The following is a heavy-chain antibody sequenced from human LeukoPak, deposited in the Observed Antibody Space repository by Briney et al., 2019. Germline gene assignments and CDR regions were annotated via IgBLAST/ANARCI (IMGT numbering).Heavy chain of an antibody. D-gene: IGHD6-19*01. CDR2: VGAYNGDT. CDR3: ARDLTIAVPHYGVDV. Sequence: ASVKVSCKASGYTFSNYGISWVRQAPGQGLEWLGWVGAYNGDTKYAQKLQGRVTMTTDTSTNTAYMDLRSLTSGDTAVYYCARDLTIAVPHYGVDVWGQGTTVTVSS. J-gene: IGHJ6*02. CDR1: GYTFSNYG. V-gene: IGHV1-18*01.